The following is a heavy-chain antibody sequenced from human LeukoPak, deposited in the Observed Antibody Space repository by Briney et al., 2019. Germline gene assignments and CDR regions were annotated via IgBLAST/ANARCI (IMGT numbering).Heavy chain of an antibody. CDR1: GFTFSNYA. V-gene: IGHV3-30*18. D-gene: IGHD1-7*01. CDR3: AKVRAVFNWNYAYYFDY. Sequence: PGRSLRLSCAASGFTFSNYAMHWVRQAPGKGLEWVAIISYDGSSKYYADSVKGRFTISRDNSKNTLYLQMNSLGPEDTAMYYCAKVRAVFNWNYAYYFDYWGQGTLVTVSS. J-gene: IGHJ4*02. CDR2: ISYDGSSK.